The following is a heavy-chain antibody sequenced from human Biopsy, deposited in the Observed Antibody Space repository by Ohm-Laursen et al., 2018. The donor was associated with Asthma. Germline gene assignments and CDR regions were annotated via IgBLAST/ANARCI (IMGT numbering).Heavy chain of an antibody. D-gene: IGHD2-21*01. J-gene: IGHJ4*02. V-gene: IGHV1-69*13. CDR2: IIPIFGTP. CDR1: GGTFNSDA. CDR3: ARSYCGGDCFSPFDY. Sequence: SVKVSCKVSGGTFNSDAISWVRQAPGQGLEWMGGIIPIFGTPSYAQNFQSGPTITADDSTSTVYMELSSLRSEDTAMYYCARSYCGGDCFSPFDYWGQGTLVTVSS.